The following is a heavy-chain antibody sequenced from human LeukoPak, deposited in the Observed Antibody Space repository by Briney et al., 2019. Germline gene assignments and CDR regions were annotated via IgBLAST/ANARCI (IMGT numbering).Heavy chain of an antibody. D-gene: IGHD6-19*01. V-gene: IGHV3-23*01. Sequence: PGRSLRLSCAASGLTFSIYVMSWVRPAPRKVLEWVSALTGGGETTYYVDSVKGRFTTSRDNSKNPLYLQMNSLRAEDTAVYYCAKGSSNGRPYYFDYWGQGALVTVSS. CDR2: LTGGGETT. J-gene: IGHJ4*02. CDR3: AKGSSNGRPYYFDY. CDR1: GLTFSIYV.